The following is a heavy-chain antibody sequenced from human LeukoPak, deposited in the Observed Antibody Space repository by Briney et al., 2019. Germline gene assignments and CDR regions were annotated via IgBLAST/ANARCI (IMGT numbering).Heavy chain of an antibody. J-gene: IGHJ4*02. CDR1: GFTFSDYY. CDR3: ARGAYDFWSGYLEPPDY. Sequence: PGGSLRLSCAASGFTFSDYYMSWIRQAPGKGLEWVSYISSSGSPIYYADSVKGRFTISRDNAKNSLYLQMNSLRAEDTAVYYCARGAYDFWSGYLEPPDYWGQGTLVTVSS. D-gene: IGHD3-3*01. CDR2: ISSSGSPI. V-gene: IGHV3-11*01.